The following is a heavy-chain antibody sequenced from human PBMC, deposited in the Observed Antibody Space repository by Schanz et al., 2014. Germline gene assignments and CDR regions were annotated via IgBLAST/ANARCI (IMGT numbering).Heavy chain of an antibody. CDR1: GFTFADYY. CDR2: ISRDGTTS. CDR3: ARENLNWEAFDI. Sequence: PGGSLRLSCAGSGFTFADYYMTWIRQAPGKGLEWLSYISRDGTTSYYADSVKGRFTISRDNAKNSLYLEMTSLRGEDTAVYYCARENLNWEAFDIWGQGTVVTVSS. V-gene: IGHV3-11*01. J-gene: IGHJ3*02. D-gene: IGHD7-27*01.